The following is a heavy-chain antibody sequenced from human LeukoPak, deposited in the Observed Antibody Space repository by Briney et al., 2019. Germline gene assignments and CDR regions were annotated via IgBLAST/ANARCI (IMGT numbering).Heavy chain of an antibody. CDR3: AIDYYGSGSYLDY. Sequence: GESLKISCKGSGYSFTSYWIGWVRQMPGKSLEWMGIIYPGDSDTRYSPSFQGQVTISADKSISTAYLQWSSLKASDTAMYYCAIDYYGSGSYLDYWGQGTLVTVSS. V-gene: IGHV5-51*01. CDR1: GYSFTSYW. D-gene: IGHD3-10*01. CDR2: IYPGDSDT. J-gene: IGHJ4*02.